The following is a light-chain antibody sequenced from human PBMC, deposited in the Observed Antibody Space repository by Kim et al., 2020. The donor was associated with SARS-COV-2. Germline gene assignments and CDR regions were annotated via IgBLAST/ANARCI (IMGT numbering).Light chain of an antibody. CDR3: QGWDSSSDHRV. V-gene: IGLV3-21*04. J-gene: IGLJ3*02. Sequence: AGKRDRISCRGNSDGSKNEHGYQYKQGQAQVLVMYYDSDRPSGIPMRLSGSNSENAATLTISRGEAGDEADYYCQGWDSSSDHRVFGGGTQLTVL. CDR2: YDS. CDR1: SDGSKN.